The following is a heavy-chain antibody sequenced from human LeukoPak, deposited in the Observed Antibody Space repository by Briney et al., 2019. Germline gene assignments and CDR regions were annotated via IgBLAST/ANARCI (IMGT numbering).Heavy chain of an antibody. CDR3: VRTPPNWGFDY. V-gene: IGHV1-8*01. J-gene: IGHJ4*02. CDR2: VSPNSGDT. Sequence: ASVKVSCKASGYTFTSHDINWVRQATGQGLEWMGWVSPNSGDTGYAQKFQGRITMTSDSSISTAYMELSSLRSEDTAIYYCVRTPPNWGFDYWGQGTLVTVSS. D-gene: IGHD7-27*01. CDR1: GYTFTSHD.